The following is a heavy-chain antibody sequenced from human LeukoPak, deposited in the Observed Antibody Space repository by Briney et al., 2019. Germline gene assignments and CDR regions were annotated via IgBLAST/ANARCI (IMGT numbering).Heavy chain of an antibody. Sequence: GGSLRLSCAASGFTFSSYEMNWVRQAPGKGLEWVSYISSSGSTIYYADSVKGRFTISRDNAKNSLYLQMNSLRAEDTAVYYCARDGDFLYYYYYMDVWGKGTTVTVSS. D-gene: IGHD7-27*01. CDR1: GFTFSSYE. CDR2: ISSSGSTI. CDR3: ARDGDFLYYYYYMDV. V-gene: IGHV3-48*03. J-gene: IGHJ6*03.